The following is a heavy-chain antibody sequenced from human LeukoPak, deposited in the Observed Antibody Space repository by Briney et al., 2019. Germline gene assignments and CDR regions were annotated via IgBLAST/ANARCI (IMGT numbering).Heavy chain of an antibody. Sequence: QSGGSLRLSCAASGFTFSSYDMSWVRQAPGKGLGWVSAISSSGGTIYYADSVKGRFTISRDNAKNYLYLQIHSTRAEDTAVYYCATICGVGKRYFYDGRGQGTMVT. J-gene: IGHJ4*02. CDR1: GFTFSSYD. V-gene: IGHV3-48*01. D-gene: IGHD3-9*01. CDR3: ATICGVGKRYFYDG. CDR2: ISSSGGTI.